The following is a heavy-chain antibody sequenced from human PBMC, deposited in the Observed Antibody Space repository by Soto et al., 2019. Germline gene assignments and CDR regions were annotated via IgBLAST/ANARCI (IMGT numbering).Heavy chain of an antibody. V-gene: IGHV1-58*01. D-gene: IGHD1-1*01. CDR1: GFTFPSSA. J-gene: IGHJ1*01. CDR2: IVVGSGNT. CDR3: AADDMTTFI. Sequence: ASVKVSCKASGFTFPSSAVQWLRQARGQRLEWIGWIVVGSGNTDSAQKFQERVTFTRDMSTSTVYMELSSLKSEDTAVYYCAADDMTTFIWGQGTLVTVSS.